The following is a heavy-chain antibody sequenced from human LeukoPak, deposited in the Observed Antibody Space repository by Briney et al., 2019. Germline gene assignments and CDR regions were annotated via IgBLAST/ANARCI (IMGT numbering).Heavy chain of an antibody. CDR2: INHSGST. CDR3: ARSEDYYGDYGYFDL. CDR1: GGSFSGYY. V-gene: IGHV4-34*01. Sequence: SETLSLTCAVYGGSFSGYYWSWIRQPPGKGREWIGEINHSGSTNYNPSLKSRVTISVDTSKHQFSLKLSSVTAADTAVYYCARSEDYYGDYGYFDLWGRGTLVTVSS. J-gene: IGHJ2*01. D-gene: IGHD4-17*01.